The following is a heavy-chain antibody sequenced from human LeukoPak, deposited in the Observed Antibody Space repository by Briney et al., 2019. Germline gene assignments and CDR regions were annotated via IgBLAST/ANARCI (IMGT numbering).Heavy chain of an antibody. CDR3: ARQVTVGPTHFDY. CDR2: IYPGDSAT. Sequence: GESLKISCKGSGYSFSSHYIAWVRQMPGKGLEWMGIIYPGDSATKYSPSFQGQVTISADKSINTAYLQWSSLKASDTAMYYRARQVTVGPTHFDYWGPGTLVTVSS. J-gene: IGHJ4*02. V-gene: IGHV5-51*01. D-gene: IGHD1-26*01. CDR1: GYSFSSHY.